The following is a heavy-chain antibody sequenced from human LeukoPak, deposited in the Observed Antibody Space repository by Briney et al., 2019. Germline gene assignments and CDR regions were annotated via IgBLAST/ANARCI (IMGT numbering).Heavy chain of an antibody. V-gene: IGHV3-33*01. J-gene: IGHJ3*01. CDR2: IWYDGSEK. D-gene: IGHD1-14*01. Sequence: GRSLRLSCAASGFTFSSHGMQWVRQARGKGGEWVAVIWYDGSEKYYADSVKGRFTISRDNSKNMLYLQIYSLRTEDTALYYCARYGNLKVLDVWGQGTMVTVPS. CDR3: ARYGNLKVLDV. CDR1: GFTFSSHG.